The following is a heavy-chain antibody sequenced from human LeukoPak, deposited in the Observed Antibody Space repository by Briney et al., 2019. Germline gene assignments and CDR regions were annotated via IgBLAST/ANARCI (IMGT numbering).Heavy chain of an antibody. Sequence: GASVKVSCKASGYTFTSYGISWVRQAPGQRLEWMGWISAYNGNTNYAQKLQGRVTMTTDTSTSTAYMELRSLRSDDTAVYYCARGPVGGPPSNDFDYWGQGTLVTVSS. CDR3: ARGPVGGPPSNDFDY. J-gene: IGHJ4*02. D-gene: IGHD2-15*01. CDR1: GYTFTSYG. CDR2: ISAYNGNT. V-gene: IGHV1-18*01.